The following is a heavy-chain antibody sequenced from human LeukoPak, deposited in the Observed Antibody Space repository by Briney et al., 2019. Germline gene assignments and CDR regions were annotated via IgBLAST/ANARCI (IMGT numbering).Heavy chain of an antibody. D-gene: IGHD1-14*01. J-gene: IGHJ4*02. Sequence: RAGGSLRLSCAASGFTFSDYYMSWIRQAPGKGLECVSVITRGSSVGTYYADSVKGRFAISRDNSKNTLFLQMNNLRGDDTAVYYCAKKGQGEDNGKPDWGQGTLVTVSS. CDR3: AKKGQGEDNGKPD. V-gene: IGHV3-23*01. CDR2: ITRGSSVGT. CDR1: GFTFSDYY.